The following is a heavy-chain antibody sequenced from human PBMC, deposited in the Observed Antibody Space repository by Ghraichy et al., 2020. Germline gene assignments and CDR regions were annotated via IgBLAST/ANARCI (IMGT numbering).Heavy chain of an antibody. Sequence: GESLNISCTGSGYTFTNDAISWVRQSPDKGLEWLGRIDPSDSFVNYSPSFRGHVTISVDKSITTAYLQWASLTASDTAIYYCARHGEAVLTGYPYFFAYWCQGTLVSVSS. D-gene: IGHD3-9*01. CDR2: IDPSDSFV. V-gene: IGHV5-10-1*01. J-gene: IGHJ4*02. CDR1: GYTFTNDA. CDR3: ARHGEAVLTGYPYFFAY.